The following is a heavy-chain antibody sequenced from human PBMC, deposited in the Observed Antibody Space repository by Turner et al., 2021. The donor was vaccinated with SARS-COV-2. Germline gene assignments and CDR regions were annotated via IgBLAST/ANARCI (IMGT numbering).Heavy chain of an antibody. CDR1: GFTFSSFG. CDR3: ARDYHFDY. CDR2: ISSGSTYI. V-gene: IGHV3-21*01. Sequence: EVQLLESGGGLVKPGGSLSLSCAASGFTFSSFGMNWVRQAPGKGLEWVSSISSGSTYIYYADSVKVRFTISRDNAKNSLYLQMNSLRAEDTAVYYCARDYHFDYWGQGTLVTVSS. J-gene: IGHJ4*02.